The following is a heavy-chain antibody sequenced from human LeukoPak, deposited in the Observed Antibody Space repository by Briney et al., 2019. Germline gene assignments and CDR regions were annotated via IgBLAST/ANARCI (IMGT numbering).Heavy chain of an antibody. J-gene: IGHJ4*02. D-gene: IGHD3-10*01. CDR2: INPHSGGT. V-gene: IGHV1-2*02. CDR3: ARGSRNSGSTHDFDY. Sequence: ASVKVSCKASGYTFTGYYIQWVRQAPGQGLEWMGWINPHSGGTNYAQEFQGRVTMTRDTSISTAYMELSRLRSDDTAVYYCARGSRNSGSTHDFDYWGQGTLVTVSS. CDR1: GYTFTGYY.